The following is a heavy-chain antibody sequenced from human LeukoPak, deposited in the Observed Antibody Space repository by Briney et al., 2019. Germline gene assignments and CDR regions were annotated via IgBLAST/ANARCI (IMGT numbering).Heavy chain of an antibody. Sequence: ASVKVSCKASGYTFTSYGISWVRQAPGQGLEWMGWISAYSGNTNYAQKLQGRVTMTTDTSTSTAYMELRSLRSDDTAVYYCARGSYGDYHNWFDPWGQGTLVTVSS. V-gene: IGHV1-18*01. CDR3: ARGSYGDYHNWFDP. D-gene: IGHD4-17*01. CDR2: ISAYSGNT. CDR1: GYTFTSYG. J-gene: IGHJ5*02.